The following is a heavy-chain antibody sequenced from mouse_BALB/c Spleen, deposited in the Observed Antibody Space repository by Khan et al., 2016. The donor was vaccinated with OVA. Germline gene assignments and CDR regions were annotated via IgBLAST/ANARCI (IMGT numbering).Heavy chain of an antibody. V-gene: IGHV3-2*02. CDR1: GYSITSDYA. D-gene: IGHD1-1*01. Sequence: EVQLVESGPGLVKPSQSLSLTCTVTGYSITSDYAWNWIRQFPGNKLEWMGYISSSGRTSYNPSLKSRISITRDPSKNQFFLQLNSVTTEDTATYYCARSVTITTVVATDFDYWGQGTTLTVSS. J-gene: IGHJ2*01. CDR2: ISSSGRT. CDR3: ARSVTITTVVATDFDY.